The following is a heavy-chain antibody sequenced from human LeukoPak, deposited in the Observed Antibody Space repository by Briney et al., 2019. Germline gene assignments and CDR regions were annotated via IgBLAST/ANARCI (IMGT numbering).Heavy chain of an antibody. CDR3: ARHSVLRYFDWLSHFDY. D-gene: IGHD3-9*01. J-gene: IGHJ4*02. V-gene: IGHV4-59*08. CDR1: GGSISSYY. CDR2: IYYSGST. Sequence: SETLSLTCTVSGGSISSYYWSWIRQPPGKGLEWIGYIYYSGSTNYNPSLKSRVTISVDTSKNQFSLKLSSVTAADTAVYYCARHSVLRYFDWLSHFDYWGQGTLVTVSS.